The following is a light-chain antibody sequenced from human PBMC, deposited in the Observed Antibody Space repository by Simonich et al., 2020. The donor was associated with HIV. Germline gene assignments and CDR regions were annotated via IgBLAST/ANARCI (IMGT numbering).Light chain of an antibody. J-gene: IGKJ4*01. CDR1: QSLLHSDGKTY. CDR3: AQSVQLPLT. CDR2: EVS. Sequence: DIVMTQTPLSLSVTPGQPASISCKSRQSLLHSDGKTYLYWYLQMPGQSPHLVIYEVSNRFFGVPDRFSGSGSGTDFTLKISRVEAEDVGIYYCAQSVQLPLTFGGGTKVEIK. V-gene: IGKV2D-29*02.